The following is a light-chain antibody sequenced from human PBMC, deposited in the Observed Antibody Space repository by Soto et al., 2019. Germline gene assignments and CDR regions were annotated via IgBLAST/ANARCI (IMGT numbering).Light chain of an antibody. V-gene: IGKV2-24*01. CDR1: QSLVHGDGNTY. CDR2: RVS. CDR3: RQFAYYPWT. J-gene: IGKJ1*01. Sequence: DVALTQTPLSSPVTLGLPASISCRSRQSLVHGDGNTYLSWLQQRPGQPPRLLIYRVSNRFAWGPGRLSCIGAGREFIVKINRRESKGLGNCYCRQFAYYPWTFGQG.